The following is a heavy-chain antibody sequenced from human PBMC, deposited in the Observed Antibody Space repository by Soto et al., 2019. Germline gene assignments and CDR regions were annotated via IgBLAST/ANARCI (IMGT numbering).Heavy chain of an antibody. CDR2: MNPNSVNT. CDR3: ARGLAAAGSNWFDP. V-gene: IGHV1-8*02. Sequence: ASVKVSCKASGYTFTSYAMHWVRQAPGQGLEWLGWMNPNSVNTGYAQKFQGRFTMTRNTSISTAYMELSSLRSEDTAVYYCARGLAAAGSNWFDPWGQGTLVTVSS. J-gene: IGHJ5*02. D-gene: IGHD6-13*01. CDR1: GYTFTSYA.